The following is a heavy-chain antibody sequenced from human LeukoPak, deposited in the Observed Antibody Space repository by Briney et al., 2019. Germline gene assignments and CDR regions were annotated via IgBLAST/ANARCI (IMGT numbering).Heavy chain of an antibody. CDR1: GFTFSTYT. D-gene: IGHD6-13*01. V-gene: IGHV3-64*01. J-gene: IGHJ5*02. Sequence: GWSLRLSCAASGFTFSTYTMHWVRQAPGKGLEYVSSISGNGGSREYANSVKGRFTISRDNSRNTLYLQMNSLRPEDTAVYYCAKDSRTYFKWLDPWGQGTLVTVSS. CDR3: AKDSRTYFKWLDP. CDR2: ISGNGGSR.